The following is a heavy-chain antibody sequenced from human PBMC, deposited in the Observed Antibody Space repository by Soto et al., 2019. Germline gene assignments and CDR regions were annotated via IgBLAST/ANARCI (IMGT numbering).Heavy chain of an antibody. CDR2: IIPIFGTA. CDR1: GGTFSSYA. D-gene: IGHD3-16*01. V-gene: IGHV1-69*06. CDR3: GGGGGRGTDD. J-gene: IGHJ4*02. Sequence: QVQLVQSGAEVKKPGSSVKVSCKASGGTFSSYAISWVRQAPGQGLEWMGGIIPIFGTANYAQKFQGRVTIAEATTTGYTDMRLRSLRDTDTYVYSWGGGGGRGTDDWGQGTLVTVSS.